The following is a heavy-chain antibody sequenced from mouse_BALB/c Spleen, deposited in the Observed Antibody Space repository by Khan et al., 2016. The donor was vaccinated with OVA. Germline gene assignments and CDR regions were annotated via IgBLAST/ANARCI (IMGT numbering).Heavy chain of an antibody. CDR3: TRHGYVAWFTY. CDR2: IDPFSGDT. Sequence: VQLKESGPELMKPGASGKISCKASGYSFTTYYIHWVKQSHGKSLEWIGYIDPFSGDTTYKQKFKGMATLTVDKSSSTAYIHISNLTSEDSAVYYCTRHGYVAWFTYWGQGTLVTVSA. J-gene: IGHJ3*01. D-gene: IGHD2-2*01. V-gene: IGHV1S135*01. CDR1: GYSFTTYY.